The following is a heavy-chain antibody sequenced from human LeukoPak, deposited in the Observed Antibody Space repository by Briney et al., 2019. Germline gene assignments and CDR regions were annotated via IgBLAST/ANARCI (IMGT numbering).Heavy chain of an antibody. CDR3: ARVAAGYGYWVFDY. CDR2: IYYSGST. J-gene: IGHJ4*02. V-gene: IGHV4-61*01. D-gene: IGHD5-18*01. Sequence: ASETLSLTCTVSGGSVSSGSYYWNWIRQPPGKGLEWIGYIYYSGSTNYNPSLKSRVTISVDTSKNQFSLRQSSVTAADTAVYYCARVAAGYGYWVFDYWGQGTLVTVSS. CDR1: GGSVSSGSYY.